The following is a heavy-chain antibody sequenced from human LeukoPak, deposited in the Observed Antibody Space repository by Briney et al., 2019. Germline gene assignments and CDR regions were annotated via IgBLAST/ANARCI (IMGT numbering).Heavy chain of an antibody. J-gene: IGHJ6*02. Sequence: GGSLRLSCAASGFTLSSYWMSWVRQAPGKGLEWVSVIYSGGSTYYADSVKGRFTISRDNSKNTLYLQMNSLRAEDTAVYYCAREDIVVVPAASYYYYGMDVWGQGTTVTVSS. CDR2: IYSGGST. CDR3: AREDIVVVPAASYYYYGMDV. CDR1: GFTLSSYW. D-gene: IGHD2-2*01. V-gene: IGHV3-53*01.